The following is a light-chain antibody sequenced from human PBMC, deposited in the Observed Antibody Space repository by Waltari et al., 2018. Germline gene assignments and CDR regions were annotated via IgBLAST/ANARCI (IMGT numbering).Light chain of an antibody. CDR3: MQSTQFTWT. CDR1: QSLVHSDGRTY. V-gene: IGKV2D-29*01. J-gene: IGKJ1*01. Sequence: DIVLTQTPLSLSVTPGQPAPLSCKSSQSLVHSDGRTYLYWFLQKPGQPPQLLIYEVSNRYSRVPDRFSGSGSGTDFTLKISRVEAEDAGVYYCMQSTQFTWTFGQGTKVEMK. CDR2: EVS.